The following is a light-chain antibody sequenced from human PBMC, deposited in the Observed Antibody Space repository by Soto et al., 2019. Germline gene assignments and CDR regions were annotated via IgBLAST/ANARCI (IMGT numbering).Light chain of an antibody. CDR1: QSNSTY. V-gene: IGKV1-39*01. CDR2: RAS. CDR3: QQSYSTPQT. Sequence: DIQMTQSQPSLPASLGDRATLXPRASQSNSTYLNWYQHKPGTAPRLLIYRASSVKSGVPPRFSGSGSGTDFTLTISSLQPEDFATYYCQQSYSTPQTFGQGTRWIT. J-gene: IGKJ1*01.